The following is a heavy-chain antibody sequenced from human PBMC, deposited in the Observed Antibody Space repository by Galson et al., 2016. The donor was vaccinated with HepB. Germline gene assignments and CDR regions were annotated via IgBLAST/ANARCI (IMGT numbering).Heavy chain of an antibody. Sequence: QSGAEVKKPGESLKISCKASGYIFTRYYVHWVRQAPGQGPEWMGVINPSGGTTVYTPTFQGRLTMTRDTSTSTVYMELSGLRSEDTAVYYCARDYEWGVWGSSFDHWGQGSLVTVST. J-gene: IGHJ4*02. CDR1: GYIFTRYY. CDR3: ARDYEWGVWGSSFDH. D-gene: IGHD3-16*01. CDR2: INPSGGTT. V-gene: IGHV1-46*01.